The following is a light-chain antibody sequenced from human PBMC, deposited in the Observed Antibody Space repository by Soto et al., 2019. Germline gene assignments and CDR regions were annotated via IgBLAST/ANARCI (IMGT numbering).Light chain of an antibody. V-gene: IGKV3-20*01. CDR3: QQYGSSPLT. Sequence: EIVLTQSPGTLSLSPGERATLSCRASQSVSSSYLAWYQLKPGQAPRLLIYGASSRATGIPDRFSGSGSGTVFTLTISRLEPEDFAVYYCQQYGSSPLTFGGGTKVEIK. CDR1: QSVSSSY. CDR2: GAS. J-gene: IGKJ4*01.